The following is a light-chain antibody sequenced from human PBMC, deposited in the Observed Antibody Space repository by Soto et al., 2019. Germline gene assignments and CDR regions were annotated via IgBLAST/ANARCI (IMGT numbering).Light chain of an antibody. J-gene: IGKJ4*01. CDR1: QSVSSSY. CDR2: GAS. Sequence: EIVLTQSPGTLSLSPGERATLSCRASQSVSSSYLAWYQQKPGQAPRPLIYGASSRATGIPDRFSGGGSGTDFTLTISRLEPDDFAVYYCQQYGSSPLTFGGGTKVEIK. CDR3: QQYGSSPLT. V-gene: IGKV3-20*01.